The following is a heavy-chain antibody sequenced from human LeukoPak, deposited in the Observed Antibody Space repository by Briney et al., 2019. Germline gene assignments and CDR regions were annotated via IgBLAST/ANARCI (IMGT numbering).Heavy chain of an antibody. D-gene: IGHD3/OR15-3a*01. Sequence: SETLSLTCAVYGGSFSNYYWSWIRQSPGKGLEWIGEINHSGSTNYNPSLKSRVTLSVDTSKNLFSLKLSSVTAADTAVYYCARHGLGVYYYMDVWGKGTTVTISS. CDR3: ARHGLGVYYYMDV. J-gene: IGHJ6*03. CDR2: INHSGST. V-gene: IGHV4-34*01. CDR1: GGSFSNYY.